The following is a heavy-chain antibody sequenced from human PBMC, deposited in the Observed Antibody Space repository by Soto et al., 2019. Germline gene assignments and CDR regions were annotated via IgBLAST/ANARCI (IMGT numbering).Heavy chain of an antibody. CDR1: SGSISSSNW. D-gene: IGHD4-17*01. CDR3: ARWASGGVTVTMDYYYYYMDV. V-gene: IGHV4-4*02. Sequence: SETLSLTCAVSSGSISSSNWWSWVRQPPGKGLEWIGEIYHSGSTNYNPSLKSRVTISVDKSKNQFSLKLSSVTAADTAVYYCARWASGGVTVTMDYYYYYMDVWGKGTTVTVSS. J-gene: IGHJ6*03. CDR2: IYHSGST.